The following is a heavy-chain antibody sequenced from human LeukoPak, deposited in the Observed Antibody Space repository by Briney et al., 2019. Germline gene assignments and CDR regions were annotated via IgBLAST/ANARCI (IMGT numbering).Heavy chain of an antibody. J-gene: IGHJ3*02. V-gene: IGHV3-11*04. CDR3: ARDIVVVPAAISDAFDI. CDR1: GFTFSDYY. D-gene: IGHD2-2*02. Sequence: PGGSLRLSCAASGFTFSDYYMSWIRQAPGKGLEWVSYISSSGSTIYYADSVKGRFTISRDNAKNSLYLQMNSLRAEDMAVYYCARDIVVVPAAISDAFDIWGQGTMVTVSS. CDR2: ISSSGSTI.